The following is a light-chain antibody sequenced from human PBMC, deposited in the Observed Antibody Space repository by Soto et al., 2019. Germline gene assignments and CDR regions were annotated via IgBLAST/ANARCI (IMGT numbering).Light chain of an antibody. CDR3: QQRSNWPPYT. CDR1: QSVSSY. V-gene: IGKV3-11*01. J-gene: IGKJ2*01. Sequence: EIVLTQSPATLSLSPGERATLSCRASQSVSSYLAWYQQKPGQAPRLLIYDASNRATGIPARFSGSGSGTDVTLTISSLEPEEFAVYYCQQRSNWPPYTFGQGTKLELK. CDR2: DAS.